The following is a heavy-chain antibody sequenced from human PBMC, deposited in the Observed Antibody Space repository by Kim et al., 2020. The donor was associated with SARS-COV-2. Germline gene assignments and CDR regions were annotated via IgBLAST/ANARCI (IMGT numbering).Heavy chain of an antibody. CDR2: INSDGSST. Sequence: GGSLRLSCAASGFTFSSYWMHWVRQAPGKGLVWVSRINSDGSSTSYADSVKGRFTISRDNAKNTLYLQMNSLRAEDTAVYYCSTYYYDSSGYLADPWGRGTLVTVSS. J-gene: IGHJ2*01. D-gene: IGHD3-22*01. CDR3: STYYYDSSGYLADP. V-gene: IGHV3-74*01. CDR1: GFTFSSYW.